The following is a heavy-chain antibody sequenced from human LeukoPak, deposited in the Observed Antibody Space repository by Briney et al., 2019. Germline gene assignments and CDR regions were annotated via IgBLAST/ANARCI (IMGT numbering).Heavy chain of an antibody. D-gene: IGHD6-19*01. CDR3: AKVGENSGWTPYEGNYYYYMDV. V-gene: IGHV3-73*01. Sequence: PGGSLRLSCAASGFTFSGSAVHWVRQASGKGLEWVGRIRSKANTYATAYAASVKGRFIISRDNSKNTLYLQMNSLRAEDTAVYYCAKVGENSGWTPYEGNYYYYMDVWGKGTTVTISS. CDR1: GFTFSGSA. CDR2: IRSKANTYAT. J-gene: IGHJ6*03.